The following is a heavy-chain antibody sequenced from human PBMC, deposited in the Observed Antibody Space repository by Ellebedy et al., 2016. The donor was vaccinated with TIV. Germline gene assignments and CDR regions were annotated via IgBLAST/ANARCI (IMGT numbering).Heavy chain of an antibody. CDR1: GYSFTSYC. CDR2: LDPSDSYT. D-gene: IGHD4-17*01. V-gene: IGHV5-10-1*01. J-gene: IGHJ4*02. CDR3: ASAGDYVGGFDY. Sequence: GESLKISCKGSGYSFTSYCISWVRQKHAKGLEWMGRLDPSDSYTNYSPSFTGHVTISADKSISTAYLQWSSLKASATAMYYCASAGDYVGGFDYWGQGTLVTVSS.